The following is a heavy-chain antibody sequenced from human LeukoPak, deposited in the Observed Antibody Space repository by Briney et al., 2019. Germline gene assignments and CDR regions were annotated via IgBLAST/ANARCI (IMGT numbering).Heavy chain of an antibody. CDR2: IWADGSHK. V-gene: IGHV3-33*08. J-gene: IGHJ4*02. Sequence: PGGSLRLSCAASGFTFSSYAMSWVRQAPGKGLEWVAFIWADGSHKYYADSVKGRFTISRDNSKSTLYLQMNSLRVEDTSVYFCARDPPDSGWAFWSWGQGTLVTVSS. D-gene: IGHD6-19*01. CDR3: ARDPPDSGWAFWS. CDR1: GFTFSSYA.